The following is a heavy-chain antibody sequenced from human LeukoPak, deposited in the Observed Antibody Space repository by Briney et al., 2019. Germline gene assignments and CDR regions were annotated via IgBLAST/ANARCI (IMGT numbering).Heavy chain of an antibody. CDR1: GYIFTGYY. J-gene: IGHJ4*02. Sequence: ASVKVSCKASGYIFTGYYIHWVRQAPGQGLEWMGWINPNSGGTNYAQNFLGRVTMTRDTSISTAYMELSRLISDDTAVYYCARDNGLVGATTGDYWGQGTLVTVSS. CDR3: ARDNGLVGATTGDY. V-gene: IGHV1-2*02. D-gene: IGHD1-26*01. CDR2: INPNSGGT.